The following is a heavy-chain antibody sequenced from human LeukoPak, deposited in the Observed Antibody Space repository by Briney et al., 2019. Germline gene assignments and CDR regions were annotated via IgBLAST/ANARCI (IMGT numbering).Heavy chain of an antibody. D-gene: IGHD5-18*01. CDR3: ARGGGYSYGSFDY. CDR1: GFTFSNYN. J-gene: IGHJ4*02. Sequence: GGSLRLSCAAPGFTFSNYNMNWVRQAPGKGLEWISSITSSSSYKFYADSVKGRFTISRDNAKNTLYLQMNSLRAEDTAVYYCARGGGYSYGSFDYWGQGTLVTVSS. V-gene: IGHV3-21*01. CDR2: ITSSSSYK.